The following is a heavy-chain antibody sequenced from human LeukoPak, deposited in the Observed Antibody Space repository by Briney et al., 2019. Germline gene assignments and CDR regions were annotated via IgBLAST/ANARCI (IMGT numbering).Heavy chain of an antibody. J-gene: IGHJ4*02. D-gene: IGHD6-25*01. V-gene: IGHV4-59*08. CDR2: ISYSGTT. Sequence: DPSETLSLTCSVSGGSISSYYWSWIRQPPEKGLEWIGYISYSGTTNYNPSLKSRVTISVDTSKNQFSLKLSSVTAADTAVYYCARGARWPKAAFDYWGQGTLVTVSS. CDR3: ARGARWPKAAFDY. CDR1: GGSISSYY.